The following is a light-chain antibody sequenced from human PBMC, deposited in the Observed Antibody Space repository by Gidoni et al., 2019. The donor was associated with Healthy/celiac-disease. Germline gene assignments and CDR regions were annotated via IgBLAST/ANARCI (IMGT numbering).Light chain of an antibody. V-gene: IGKV1-39*01. CDR2: AAS. Sequence: DIQMTQSPSSLSASVGDRVTITCRATQSISSYLHWYQQKPGKAPKLLIYAASSLQSGVPSMSCGSGSGTDFTLTISSLQPEDFATYYCQHSYSTPLGTFGGGTKVAIK. CDR1: QSISSY. CDR3: QHSYSTPLGT. J-gene: IGKJ4*01.